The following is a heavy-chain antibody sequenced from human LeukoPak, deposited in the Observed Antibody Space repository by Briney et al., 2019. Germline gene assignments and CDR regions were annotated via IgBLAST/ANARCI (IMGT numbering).Heavy chain of an antibody. J-gene: IGHJ3*02. D-gene: IGHD3-3*01. CDR1: GFTFSSYA. Sequence: GGSLRLSCAASGFTFSSYAMHWVRQAPGKGLEWVSSISSSSSYIYYADSVKGRFTISRDNAKNSLYLQMNSLRAEDTAVYYCARGATTYYDFWSGYYDAFDIWGQGTMVTVSS. V-gene: IGHV3-21*01. CDR3: ARGATTYYDFWSGYYDAFDI. CDR2: ISSSSSYI.